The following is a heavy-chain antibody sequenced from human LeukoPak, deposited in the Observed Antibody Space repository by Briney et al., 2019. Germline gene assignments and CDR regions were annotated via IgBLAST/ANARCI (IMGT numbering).Heavy chain of an antibody. Sequence: GGSLRLSCAASGLTFRSYAMSWVRQAPGKGLEWVSVISGSGGSTYYADSVKGRFTISRDNSKNTLYLQMNSLRAEDTAVYYCAKVVYYYDSSGYYYVSWGQGTLVTVSS. CDR1: GLTFRSYA. D-gene: IGHD3-22*01. V-gene: IGHV3-23*01. CDR3: AKVVYYYDSSGYYYVS. J-gene: IGHJ4*02. CDR2: ISGSGGST.